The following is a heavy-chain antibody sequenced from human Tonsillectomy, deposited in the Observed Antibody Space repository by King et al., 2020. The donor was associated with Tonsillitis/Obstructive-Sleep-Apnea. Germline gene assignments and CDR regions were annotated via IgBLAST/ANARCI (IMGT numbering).Heavy chain of an antibody. CDR2: IYYSGST. V-gene: IGHV4-59*01. J-gene: IGHJ3*02. D-gene: IGHD1-7*01. CDR3: ARENYVRAFDI. Sequence: QLQESGPGLVKPSETLSLTCTVSGGSISSYYWSWLRQPPGKGLEWIGYIYYSGSTNYNPSLKSRVTISVDTSKNQFSLKLSSVTAADTAVYYCARENYVRAFDIWGQGTMVTVSS. CDR1: GGSISSYY.